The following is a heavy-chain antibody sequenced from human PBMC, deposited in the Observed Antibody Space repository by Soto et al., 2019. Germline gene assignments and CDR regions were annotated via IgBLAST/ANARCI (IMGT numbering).Heavy chain of an antibody. CDR2: INGDGRST. J-gene: IGHJ3*02. D-gene: IGHD2-2*01. Sequence: GGSLRLSCAASGLISRSYWMHWVRQVPGKGLVWVSRINGDGRSTSYADSVKGRFTISRDNAKNTLYLQMNSLRADDTAVYYYARAQYLADDAFDIWGQGAMVTVSS. CDR3: ARAQYLADDAFDI. V-gene: IGHV3-74*01. CDR1: GLISRSYW.